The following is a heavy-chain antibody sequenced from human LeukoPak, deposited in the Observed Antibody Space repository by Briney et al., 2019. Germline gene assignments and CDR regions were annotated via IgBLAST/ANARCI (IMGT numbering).Heavy chain of an antibody. Sequence: GASVKVSCKASGYTFTSYDIDWVRQATGQGLGWVGWMNPNSGTTGSAQNFQGRVTLTWNTSITTAYMELSSLRSEATPVYYCAIGSGEGIQLWLTPHYYFDYWGQGTLVTASS. V-gene: IGHV1-8*01. J-gene: IGHJ4*02. CDR3: AIGSGEGIQLWLTPHYYFDY. CDR2: MNPNSGTT. CDR1: GYTFTSYD. D-gene: IGHD5-18*01.